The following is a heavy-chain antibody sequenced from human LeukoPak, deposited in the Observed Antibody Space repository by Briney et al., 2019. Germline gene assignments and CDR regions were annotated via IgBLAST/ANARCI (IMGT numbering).Heavy chain of an antibody. J-gene: IGHJ4*02. CDR1: GFTFTNAW. Sequence: GGSLRLSCAASGFTFTNAWMNWVRQAPGKGLEWVARIRSKTDGGTTDYGAPVKGRLTISRDDSRTTLYLQMNSLKTEDTAVYYCTIPDYYTSGSQWGGFDYWGQGTLVTVSS. V-gene: IGHV3-15*07. CDR2: IRSKTDGGTT. CDR3: TIPDYYTSGSQWGGFDY. D-gene: IGHD3-10*01.